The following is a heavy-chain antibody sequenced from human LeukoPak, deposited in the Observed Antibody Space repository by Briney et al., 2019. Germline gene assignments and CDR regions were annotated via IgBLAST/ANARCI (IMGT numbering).Heavy chain of an antibody. CDR3: ARDFTANYYDSSGYYAFDI. CDR1: GGSISSYY. J-gene: IGHJ3*02. Sequence: SETLSLTCTVSGGSISSYYWRWIRQPPGKGLVWVGYIYYSGSTNNNPSLKRRVTISVDTSKNQFSLRLSSVTAADTAVYYCARDFTANYYDSSGYYAFDIWGQGTMVTVSS. CDR2: IYYSGST. V-gene: IGHV4-59*01. D-gene: IGHD3-22*01.